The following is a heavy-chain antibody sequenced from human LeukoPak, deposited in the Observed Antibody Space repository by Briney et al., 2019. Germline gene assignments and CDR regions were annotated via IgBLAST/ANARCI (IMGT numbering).Heavy chain of an antibody. Sequence: GGSLRLSCAASGFPFSSSAMSWVRQAPGKGLVWVSRIKTDGSTTNYADSVKGRFTISRDNAKNTMYLQMNSLRAEDTAVYYCARGGSPPEALGDTFDIWGQGTMVTVSS. V-gene: IGHV3-74*01. J-gene: IGHJ3*02. CDR2: IKTDGSTT. CDR3: ARGGSPPEALGDTFDI. CDR1: GFPFSSSA. D-gene: IGHD1-26*01.